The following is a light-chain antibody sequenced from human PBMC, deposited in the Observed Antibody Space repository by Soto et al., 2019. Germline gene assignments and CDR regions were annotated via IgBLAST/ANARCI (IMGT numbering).Light chain of an antibody. CDR3: QQYDTYPLT. V-gene: IGKV1-5*03. CDR1: QSISSW. Sequence: DIRMTQSPSTLSASVGDRVTITCRASQSISSWLAWYQQKPGKAPKLLVYKASSLESGAPSRFSGSGSGTEITLTISTLQPDDFAAYYCQQYDTYPLTFGGGTKVEIK. J-gene: IGKJ4*01. CDR2: KAS.